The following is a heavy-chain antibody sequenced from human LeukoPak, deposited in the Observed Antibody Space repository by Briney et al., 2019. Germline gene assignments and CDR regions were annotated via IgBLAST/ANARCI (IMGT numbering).Heavy chain of an antibody. J-gene: IGHJ4*02. V-gene: IGHV3-30*18. Sequence: GRSLRLSCAASGFTFSSFAMHWVRQAPGKGLEWVAVISYDGSNKYYSDSVKGRFTISRDNSKNTLYLQMNSLRAEDTAVYYCAKDHYGDYAHFDYWGQGTLVTVSS. CDR1: GFTFSSFA. D-gene: IGHD4-17*01. CDR3: AKDHYGDYAHFDY. CDR2: ISYDGSNK.